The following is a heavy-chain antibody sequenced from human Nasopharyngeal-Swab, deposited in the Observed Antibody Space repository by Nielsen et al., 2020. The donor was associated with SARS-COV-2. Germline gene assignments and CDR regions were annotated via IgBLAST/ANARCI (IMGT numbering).Heavy chain of an antibody. CDR3: ARDTMVRGVIKLVYYYYGMDV. CDR1: GFTFSDYY. Sequence: GESLKISCAAPGFTFSDYYMSWIRQAPGKGLEWVSYISSSGSTIYYADSVKGRFTISRDNAKNSLYLQMNSLRAEDTAVYYCARDTMVRGVIKLVYYYYGMDVWGQGTTVTVSS. J-gene: IGHJ6*02. CDR2: ISSSGSTI. V-gene: IGHV3-11*04. D-gene: IGHD3-10*01.